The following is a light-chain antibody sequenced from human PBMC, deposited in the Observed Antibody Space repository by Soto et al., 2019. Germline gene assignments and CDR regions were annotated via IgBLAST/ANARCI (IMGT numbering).Light chain of an antibody. CDR1: QDINKN. CDR2: DAS. J-gene: IGKJ5*01. Sequence: DIHMTHSASSLSASVVYIFTITCQASQDINKNLIWYQQKPGKAPKLLIYDASDLETGVPSRFSGSGSGTGFTFTISSLQPEDFATYYCQQYESLPLTFGQGTRLEIK. CDR3: QQYESLPLT. V-gene: IGKV1-33*01.